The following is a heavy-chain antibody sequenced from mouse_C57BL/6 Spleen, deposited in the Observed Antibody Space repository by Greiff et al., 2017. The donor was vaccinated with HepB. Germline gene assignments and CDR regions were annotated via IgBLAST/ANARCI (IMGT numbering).Heavy chain of an antibody. J-gene: IGHJ4*01. V-gene: IGHV1-82*01. D-gene: IGHD1-1*01. CDR3: ARRPYYYIYAMDY. CDR2: IYPGDGDT. Sequence: VQLQQSGPELVKPGASVKISCKASGYAFSSSWMNWVKQRPGKGLEWIGRIYPGDGDTNYNGKFKGKATLTADKSSSTAYMQLSSLTSEDSAVYFCARRPYYYIYAMDYWGQGTSVTVSS. CDR1: GYAFSSSW.